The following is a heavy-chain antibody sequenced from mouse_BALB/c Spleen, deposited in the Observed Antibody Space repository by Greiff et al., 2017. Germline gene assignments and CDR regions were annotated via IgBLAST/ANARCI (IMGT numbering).Heavy chain of an antibody. CDR3: ARDYRYDDY. CDR2: IYPGDGDT. J-gene: IGHJ2*01. CDR1: GYTFTSYW. D-gene: IGHD2-14*01. V-gene: IGHV1-87*01. Sequence: QVQLQQSGAELARPGASVKLSCKASGYTFTSYWMQWVKQRPGQGLEWIGAIYPGDGDTRYTQKFKGKATLTADKSSSTAYMQLSSLASEDSAVYYCARDYRYDDYWGQGTTLTVSS.